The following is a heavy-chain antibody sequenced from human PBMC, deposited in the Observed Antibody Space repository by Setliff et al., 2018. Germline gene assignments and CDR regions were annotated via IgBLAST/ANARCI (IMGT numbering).Heavy chain of an antibody. CDR3: AGRGVYYDSSGNFDY. Sequence: SETLSLTCTVSGGSISSYYWGWVRQPPAKGLEWIGTIYYSGSAYSSPSLKSRVTISVDTSKNQFSLKLTSVTAADTAVYYCAGRGVYYDSSGNFDYWGQGTLVTVSS. CDR2: IYYSGSA. D-gene: IGHD3-22*01. V-gene: IGHV4-39*01. J-gene: IGHJ4*02. CDR1: GGSISSYY.